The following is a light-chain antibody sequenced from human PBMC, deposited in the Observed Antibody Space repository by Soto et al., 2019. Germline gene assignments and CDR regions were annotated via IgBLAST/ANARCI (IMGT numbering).Light chain of an antibody. V-gene: IGLV2-8*01. Sequence: QSALTQPPSASGSPGQSVTIYCTGTSSDVGGYNYVSWYQQHPGKAPKLMIYEVSKRPSGVPDRFSGSKSGNTASLTVSGLQAEDEADYYCSSYAGSNNLVFVGGTKLTVL. CDR3: SSYAGSNNLV. J-gene: IGLJ2*01. CDR1: SSDVGGYNY. CDR2: EVS.